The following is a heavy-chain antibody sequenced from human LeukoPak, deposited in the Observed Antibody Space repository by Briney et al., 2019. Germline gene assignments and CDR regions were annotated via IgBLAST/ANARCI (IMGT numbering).Heavy chain of an antibody. J-gene: IGHJ4*02. Sequence: ASVKVSCKASGYTFTSYDINWVRQATGQGLEWMGWMNPNSGNTGYAQKFQGRVTITTDESTSTAYIELSSLRSEDTAVYYCARARGVATSLFDYWGQGTLVTVSS. D-gene: IGHD5-12*01. CDR3: ARARGVATSLFDY. V-gene: IGHV1-8*01. CDR2: MNPNSGNT. CDR1: GYTFTSYD.